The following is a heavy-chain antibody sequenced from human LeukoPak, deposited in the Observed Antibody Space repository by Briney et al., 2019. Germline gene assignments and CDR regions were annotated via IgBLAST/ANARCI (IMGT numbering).Heavy chain of an antibody. CDR2: GST. CDR3: AGGGQWLVQGY. J-gene: IGHJ4*02. D-gene: IGHD6-19*01. V-gene: IGHV4-59*09. Sequence: GSTNYNPSLKSRVTMSIDTSRNQFSLKLTSVTAADTAIYYCAGGGQWLVQGYWGQGTLVTVSS.